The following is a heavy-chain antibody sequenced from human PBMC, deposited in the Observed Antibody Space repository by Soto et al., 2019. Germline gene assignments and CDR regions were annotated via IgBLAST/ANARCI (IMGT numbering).Heavy chain of an antibody. CDR2: ISSDGGST. J-gene: IGHJ3*01. D-gene: IGHD5-12*01. V-gene: IGHV3-64D*06. Sequence: GGSLRLSCSASGFTFSSYAMHWVRQAPGKGLEYVSAISSDGGSTYYADSVKGRFTVSRDNFKNTLFLQMNSLRPEDTGVYYCAKKVLGYAAHSDALNVWGQGTMVTVSS. CDR3: AKKVLGYAAHSDALNV. CDR1: GFTFSSYA.